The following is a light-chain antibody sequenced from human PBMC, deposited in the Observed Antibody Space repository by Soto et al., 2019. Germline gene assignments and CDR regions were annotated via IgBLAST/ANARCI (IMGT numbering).Light chain of an antibody. CDR2: GTF. J-gene: IGKJ3*01. V-gene: IGKV1-9*01. Sequence: IQLTQSPSSLSASVGDRVSITCRASQAIKTYLAWYQQKQGKAPKLLISGTFTLQSGVPSRFNGSCSGTDFTLTISRLQPEDFATYYCQHLNNYPPFTFGPGTKVDLE. CDR1: QAIKTY. CDR3: QHLNNYPPFT.